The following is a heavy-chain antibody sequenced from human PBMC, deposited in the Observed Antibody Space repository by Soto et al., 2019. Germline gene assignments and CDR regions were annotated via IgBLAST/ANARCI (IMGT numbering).Heavy chain of an antibody. CDR2: IIPIFGTA. CDR1: GGTFSSYA. CDR3: ARYRVDGYNWGEPFDY. V-gene: IGHV1-69*06. Sequence: QVQLVQSGAEVKKPGSSVKVSCKASGGTFSSYAISWVRQAPGQGLEWMGGIIPIFGTANYAQKFQGRVTITADKSTKTAYRELSSLRSEDTAVYYCARYRVDGYNWGEPFDYWGQGTLVTVSS. J-gene: IGHJ4*02. D-gene: IGHD5-12*01.